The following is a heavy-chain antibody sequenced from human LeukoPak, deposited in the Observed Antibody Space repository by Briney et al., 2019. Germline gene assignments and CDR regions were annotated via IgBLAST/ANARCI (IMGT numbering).Heavy chain of an antibody. CDR2: ISYTGST. CDR3: ARHVFSDGSPFDS. CDR1: SDSITNNH. V-gene: IGHV4-59*08. D-gene: IGHD3-10*01. J-gene: IGHJ4*02. Sequence: PSETLSLTCTVSSDSITNNHWSWLRQPPGKGLEWIGHISYTGSTNYNPSLKTRLTMSLDTSKNHFSLTLTSVTAADTALYYCARHVFSDGSPFDSWGQGSLVTVSS.